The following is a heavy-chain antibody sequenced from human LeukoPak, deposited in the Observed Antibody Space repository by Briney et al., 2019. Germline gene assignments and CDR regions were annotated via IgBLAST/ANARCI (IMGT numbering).Heavy chain of an antibody. J-gene: IGHJ4*02. CDR2: ISSSDGST. CDR1: GFTFSSYA. V-gene: IGHV3-23*01. D-gene: IGHD3-22*01. Sequence: GGSLRLSCAASGFTFSSYAMNWVRQAPGKGLEWVSVISSSDGSTDYADSVKGRFTIPRDNSKNTLYLQMNNLRAGDTATYYCAKLTSSNYYYFDYWGRGTLVTVSS. CDR3: AKLTSSNYYYFDY.